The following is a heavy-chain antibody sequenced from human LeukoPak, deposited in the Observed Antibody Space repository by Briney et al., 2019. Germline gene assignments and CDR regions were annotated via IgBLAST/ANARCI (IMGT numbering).Heavy chain of an antibody. J-gene: IGHJ6*02. CDR2: ISGDGGAT. D-gene: IGHD2-15*01. Sequence: GGSLRLSCAASGFTFDDYVMHWVRQAPGKGLEWVSFISGDGGATYYADSAKGRFTISRDNSKNTLYLQLNSLRAEDTAVYYCARVGCTGGSCLAYNYYPMDVWGQGTTVTVSS. V-gene: IGHV3-43*02. CDR3: ARVGCTGGSCLAYNYYPMDV. CDR1: GFTFDDYV.